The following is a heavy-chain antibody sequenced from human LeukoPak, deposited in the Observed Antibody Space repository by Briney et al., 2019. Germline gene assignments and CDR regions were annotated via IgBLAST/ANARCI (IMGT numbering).Heavy chain of an antibody. CDR1: GFTFSSYW. D-gene: IGHD2-2*03. V-gene: IGHV3-74*01. CDR2: INSDGSST. Sequence: PGGSLRLSCAASGFTFSSYWMHWVRQAPGKGLVWVSRINSDGSSTSYADSVKGRFTISRDNAKNTLYLQMNSLRAEDTAVYYCARGRFLDSEAFDIWGQGTMVTVSS. J-gene: IGHJ3*02. CDR3: ARGRFLDSEAFDI.